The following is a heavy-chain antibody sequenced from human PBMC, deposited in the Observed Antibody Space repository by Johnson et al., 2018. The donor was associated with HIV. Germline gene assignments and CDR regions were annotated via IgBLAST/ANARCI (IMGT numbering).Heavy chain of an antibody. J-gene: IGHJ3*01. V-gene: IGHV3-66*02. CDR3: AKLNPVDDSFDL. Sequence: VQLVESGGGLVQPGGSLRLSCAASGLTVSSNYMNWVRQAPGKGLEWVSIIYSAGRTFYADSVKGRFTISRDNSENTVFLQMNSLRREDTAVYFCAKLNPVDDSFDLWGQGTMVTVSS. CDR1: GLTVSSNY. D-gene: IGHD2-15*01. CDR2: IYSAGRT.